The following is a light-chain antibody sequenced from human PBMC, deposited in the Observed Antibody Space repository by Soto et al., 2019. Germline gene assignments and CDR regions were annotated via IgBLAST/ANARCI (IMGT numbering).Light chain of an antibody. CDR3: QQYDSSRIT. Sequence: EIVLTQSPGTLSLSPGERATLSCRASQSISRGYLAWYQEKPGQAPRLLIYGVSNRATGIPDRFSGSGSGTDFTLTISRLEPEDFAVYYCQQYDSSRITFGQGTRLEIQ. V-gene: IGKV3-20*01. J-gene: IGKJ5*01. CDR2: GVS. CDR1: QSISRGY.